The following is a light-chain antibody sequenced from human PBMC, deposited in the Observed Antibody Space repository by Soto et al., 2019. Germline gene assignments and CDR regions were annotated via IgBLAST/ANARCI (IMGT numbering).Light chain of an antibody. CDR2: DNT. J-gene: IGLJ2*01. CDR1: ISNFGAGYN. V-gene: IGLV1-40*01. CDR3: QSYDSSASKV. Sequence: QSVLAQPPSASGAPGQGVPISCAGAISNFGAGYNVHWYQLLPGSAPKLLIFDNTNRPSGVPDRFSGSKSGTSASLAITGLQAEDEADYYCQSYDSSASKVFGGGTKVTVL.